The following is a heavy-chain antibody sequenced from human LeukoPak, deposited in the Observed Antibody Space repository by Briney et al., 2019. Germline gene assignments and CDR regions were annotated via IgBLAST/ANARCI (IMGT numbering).Heavy chain of an antibody. CDR3: ARAPPYFDY. V-gene: IGHV4-34*01. J-gene: IGHJ4*02. CDR2: INNSGST. Sequence: PSETLSLTCAVSGGSFSGYHWSWIRQPPGKGLEWIGEINNSGSTKYNPPLKSRVTISVHTSKNQFSLKLSSVTAADTAVYYCARAPPYFDYWGQGTLVTVSS. CDR1: GGSFSGYH.